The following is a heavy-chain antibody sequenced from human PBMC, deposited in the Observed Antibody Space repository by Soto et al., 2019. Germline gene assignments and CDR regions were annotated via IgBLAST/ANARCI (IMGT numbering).Heavy chain of an antibody. D-gene: IGHD2-15*01. CDR3: ARGARVGAAPEY. J-gene: IGHJ4*02. CDR2: IYHSGST. V-gene: IGHV4-30-2*01. Sequence: SETLSLTCAVSGGSISSGGYSWSWIRQPPGKGLEWIGYIYHSGSTHYNPSLKSRVTISVDRSKNQFSLKLSSVTAADTAVYYCARGARVGAAPEYWGQGTRVSVAS. CDR1: GGSISSGGYS.